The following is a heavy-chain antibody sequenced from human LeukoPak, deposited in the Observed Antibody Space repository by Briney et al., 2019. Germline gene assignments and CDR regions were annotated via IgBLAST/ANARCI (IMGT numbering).Heavy chain of an antibody. CDR1: GGTFSSYA. D-gene: IGHD2-15*01. V-gene: IGHV1-69*13. CDR2: IIPIFGTA. Sequence: ASVKVSCKASGGTFSSYAISWVRQAPGQGLEWMGGIIPIFGTANYAQKFQGRVTITADESTSTAYMELSSLRSEDTAVYYCARGPLYCSGGSCYSADYYYYYMDVWGKGTTVTISS. CDR3: ARGPLYCSGGSCYSADYYYYYMDV. J-gene: IGHJ6*03.